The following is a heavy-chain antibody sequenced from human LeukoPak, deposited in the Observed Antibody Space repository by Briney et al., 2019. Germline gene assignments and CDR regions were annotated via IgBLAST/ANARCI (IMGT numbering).Heavy chain of an antibody. CDR1: GGSISSGGYS. CDR3: ARSGYYDSSGYFDY. Sequence: PSETLSLTCAVSGGSISSGGYSWSWIRQPPGKGLEWIGNMYHSGSTNYNPSLKSRVTISVDTSKNQFFLKLSSVTAADTAVYYCARSGYYDSSGYFDYWGQGTLVTVSS. V-gene: IGHV4-30-2*01. J-gene: IGHJ4*02. CDR2: MYHSGST. D-gene: IGHD3-22*01.